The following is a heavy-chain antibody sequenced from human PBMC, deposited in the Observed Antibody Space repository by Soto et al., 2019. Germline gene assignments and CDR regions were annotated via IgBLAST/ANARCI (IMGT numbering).Heavy chain of an antibody. D-gene: IGHD2-15*01. Sequence: PGGSLRLSCAASGFTFSNAWINWVRQAPGKGLEWVGRIKSKTDGGTTDFAAPVKGRFAISRDDSKNMVYLQMNSLKTEDTAVYYCAKAGCSGGSCYVNYWGQGTLVTVSS. CDR1: GFTFSNAW. V-gene: IGHV3-15*07. CDR3: AKAGCSGGSCYVNY. CDR2: IKSKTDGGTT. J-gene: IGHJ4*02.